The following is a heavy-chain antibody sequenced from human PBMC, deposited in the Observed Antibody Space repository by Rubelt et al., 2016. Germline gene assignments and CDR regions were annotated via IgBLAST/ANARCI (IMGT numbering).Heavy chain of an antibody. CDR3: AKELCSGGNCYLGY. Sequence: QLQLQESGPGLVKPSETLSLTCTVSGGSISSSSYYWGWIRQPPGKGLEWIGSIYYSGSTYYNPSLKSRVTISVDTSKNQFSLKLSSVTAADTAVYYCAKELCSGGNCYLGYWGQGTRVTVSS. J-gene: IGHJ4*02. CDR1: GGSISSSSYY. V-gene: IGHV4-39*02. D-gene: IGHD2-15*01. CDR2: IYYSGST.